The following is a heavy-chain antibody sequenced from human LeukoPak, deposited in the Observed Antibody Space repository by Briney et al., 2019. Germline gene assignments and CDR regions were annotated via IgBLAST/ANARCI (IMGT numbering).Heavy chain of an antibody. CDR1: GYSFASYD. J-gene: IGHJ1*01. CDR2: IHPNSGKT. V-gene: IGHV1-8*01. Sequence: ASVKVSCKASGYSFASYDINWVRQTTGQGLEWMGWIHPNSGKTGYVQKFQGRVTITRNTSISTAYMELSSLTSEDTAVYFCARGPRRGSLGDRILSRYFQDWGQGTLVTVSS. CDR3: ARGPRRGSLGDRILSRYFQD. D-gene: IGHD2/OR15-2a*01.